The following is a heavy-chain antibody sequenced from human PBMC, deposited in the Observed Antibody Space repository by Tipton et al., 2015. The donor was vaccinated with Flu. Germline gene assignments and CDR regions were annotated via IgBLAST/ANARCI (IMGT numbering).Heavy chain of an antibody. CDR1: GFSISSGYY. V-gene: IGHV4-38-2*01. CDR3: AKVYCDSTNCYAGRLQFDY. D-gene: IGHD2-2*01. Sequence: TLSLTCAVSGFSISSGYYWGWIRHPPGKGLEWIGGIHHSGTTYYNPSLKSRVTMSVDTSKNQFSLKLSSVPAADTAVYYCAKVYCDSTNCYAGRLQFDYWDQGALVTVSS. CDR2: IHHSGTT. J-gene: IGHJ4*02.